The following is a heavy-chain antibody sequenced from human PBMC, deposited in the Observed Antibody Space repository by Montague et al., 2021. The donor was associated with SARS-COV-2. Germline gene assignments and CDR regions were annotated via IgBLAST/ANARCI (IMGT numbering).Heavy chain of an antibody. CDR2: ISGSGSKT. J-gene: IGHJ3*02. CDR3: ARDQGVYGTFDI. CDR1: GFIFSDYY. Sequence: SLRLSCAASGFIFSDYYMTWIRQAPGKGLEWVSHISGSGSKTYYAESVKGRFTISRDTANNSVYLQMKFLGAEDTAVYYCARDQGVYGTFDIWGQGTMVTVSS. V-gene: IGHV3-11*01. D-gene: IGHD5/OR15-5a*01.